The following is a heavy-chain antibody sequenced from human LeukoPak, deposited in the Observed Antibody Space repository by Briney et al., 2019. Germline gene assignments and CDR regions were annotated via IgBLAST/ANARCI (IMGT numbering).Heavy chain of an antibody. CDR1: GYTFTGYY. CDR3: ARALRKLRFLEWSGGRDAFDI. V-gene: IGHV1-2*02. Sequence: GASVKVSCKASGYTFTGYYMHWVRQAPGQGLEWMGWINPNSGGTNYAQKFQGRVTMTRDTSISTAYMELSRLRSDDTAVYYCARALRKLRFLEWSGGRDAFDIWGQGTMVTVSS. J-gene: IGHJ3*02. D-gene: IGHD3-3*01. CDR2: INPNSGGT.